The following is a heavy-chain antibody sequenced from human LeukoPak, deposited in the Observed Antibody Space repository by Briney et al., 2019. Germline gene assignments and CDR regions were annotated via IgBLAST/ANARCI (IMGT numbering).Heavy chain of an antibody. CDR3: ASLDTAMSPLFG. CDR2: IKQDGSEK. V-gene: IGHV3-7*01. J-gene: IGHJ4*02. CDR1: GFSFSRYW. D-gene: IGHD5-18*01. Sequence: PGGSLRLSCVVSGFSFSRYWISWVRQAPGQGLEWVANIKQDGSEKYYVDSVKGRFTISRDNAKNSLYLQMNSLRAEDTAVYYCASLDTAMSPLFGWGQGTLVTVSS.